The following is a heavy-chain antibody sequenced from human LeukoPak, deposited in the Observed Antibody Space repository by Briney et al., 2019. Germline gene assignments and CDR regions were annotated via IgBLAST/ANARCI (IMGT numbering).Heavy chain of an antibody. V-gene: IGHV3-30-3*01. Sequence: ERSLRLFCAASGFTFSSYAMHWVRQAAGKGLEWVAVISYDGSNKYYADSVKGRFTISRDNSKNTLYLQMNSLRAEDTAVYYCARDSPISCSGGSCQNWFDPWGQGTLVTVSS. D-gene: IGHD2-15*01. CDR2: ISYDGSNK. J-gene: IGHJ5*02. CDR1: GFTFSSYA. CDR3: ARDSPISCSGGSCQNWFDP.